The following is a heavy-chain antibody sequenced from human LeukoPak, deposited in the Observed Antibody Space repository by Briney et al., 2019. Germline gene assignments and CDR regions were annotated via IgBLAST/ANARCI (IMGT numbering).Heavy chain of an antibody. Sequence: SETLSLTCTVSGGSISNYYWSWIRQPPGKGLEWIGYIYYSGSTNYNPSLKSRVTISVDTSKNQFSLKLSSVTAADTAVYYCARSPWYYDFWSGYFDYWGQGTLVTVSS. CDR2: IYYSGST. CDR3: ARSPWYYDFWSGYFDY. CDR1: GGSISNYY. J-gene: IGHJ4*02. D-gene: IGHD3-3*01. V-gene: IGHV4-59*01.